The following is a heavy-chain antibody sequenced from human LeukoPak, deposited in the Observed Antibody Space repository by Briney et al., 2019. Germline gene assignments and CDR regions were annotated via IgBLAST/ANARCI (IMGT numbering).Heavy chain of an antibody. D-gene: IGHD2-15*01. Sequence: GGSLRLSCAASGFTFSSYAMHWVRQAPGKVLEWVAVISYDGSNKYYADSVKGRFTISRDNSKNTLYLQMNSLRAEDTAVYYCARGSVVVVAASFDYWGQGTLVTVSS. J-gene: IGHJ4*02. V-gene: IGHV3-30*04. CDR2: ISYDGSNK. CDR3: ARGSVVVVAASFDY. CDR1: GFTFSSYA.